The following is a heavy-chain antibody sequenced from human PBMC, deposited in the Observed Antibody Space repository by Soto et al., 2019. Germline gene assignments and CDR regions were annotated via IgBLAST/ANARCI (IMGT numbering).Heavy chain of an antibody. CDR2: IYSGGST. CDR3: EKGRSYYYYYGVDV. Sequence: PGGSLRLSCAASGFTVSSNYMSWVRQAPGKGLEWVSVIYSGGSTYYADSVKGRFTISRDNSKSTLYLQMNSLRAEDTALYYCEKGRSYYYYYGVDVWGQGTTVTVSS. V-gene: IGHV3-53*01. CDR1: GFTVSSNY. J-gene: IGHJ6*02.